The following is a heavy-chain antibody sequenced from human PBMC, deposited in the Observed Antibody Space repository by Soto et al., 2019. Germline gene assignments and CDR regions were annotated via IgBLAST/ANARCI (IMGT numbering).Heavy chain of an antibody. CDR1: GFNFGDYS. D-gene: IGHD4-4*01. Sequence: EVQLMESGGGLVQTGRSLRLSCAASGFNFGDYSMHWVRQAPGKGLEWVSGIGWNSGTKDYADSVKGRFTISRDNAKNSLYLQMSSLRPEDTALYYCTKTKSGYSSSSFDSWGQGTLVTVSS. CDR2: IGWNSGTK. CDR3: TKTKSGYSSSSFDS. V-gene: IGHV3-9*01. J-gene: IGHJ4*02.